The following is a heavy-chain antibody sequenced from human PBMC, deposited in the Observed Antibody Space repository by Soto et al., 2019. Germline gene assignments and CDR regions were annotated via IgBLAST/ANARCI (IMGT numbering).Heavy chain of an antibody. CDR2: IIPIFGTA. D-gene: IGHD3-9*01. J-gene: IGHJ6*02. V-gene: IGHV1-69*06. Sequence: SVKVSCKASGGTFSSYAISWVRQAPGQGLEWMGGIIPIFGTANYAQKFQGRVTITADKSTSTAYMELSSLRPEDTAVYYCARDRAVEDILTGYHNYYYGMDVWGQGTTVTVSS. CDR3: ARDRAVEDILTGYHNYYYGMDV. CDR1: GGTFSSYA.